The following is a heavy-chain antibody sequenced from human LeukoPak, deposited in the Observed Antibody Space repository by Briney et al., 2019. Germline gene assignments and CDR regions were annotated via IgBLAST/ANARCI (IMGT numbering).Heavy chain of an antibody. V-gene: IGHV4-59*12. Sequence: SETLFLTCTVSGGSISSYYWSWIRQPPGKGLEWIGYIYYSGSTNCNPSLKSRVTISVGTSKNQFSLKLSSVTAADTAVYYCARGTENSSFDYWGQGTLVTVSS. CDR3: ARGTENSSFDY. J-gene: IGHJ4*02. D-gene: IGHD6-6*01. CDR1: GGSISSYY. CDR2: IYYSGST.